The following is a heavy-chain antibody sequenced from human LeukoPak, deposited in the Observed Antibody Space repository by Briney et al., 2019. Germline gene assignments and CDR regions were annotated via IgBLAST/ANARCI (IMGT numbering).Heavy chain of an antibody. V-gene: IGHV3-72*01. D-gene: IGHD1-1*01. CDR1: GFTFSNHY. CDR3: ARGILERRLLYYYYGMDV. Sequence: PGRSLRLSCVASGFTFSNHYMDWVRQAPGKRLEWVGRSRNKANSFSTEYAASVRGRFTISRDDSKNSLYLQMNSLKTEDTAVYYCARGILERRLLYYYYGMDVWGQGTTVTVSS. J-gene: IGHJ6*02. CDR2: SRNKANSFST.